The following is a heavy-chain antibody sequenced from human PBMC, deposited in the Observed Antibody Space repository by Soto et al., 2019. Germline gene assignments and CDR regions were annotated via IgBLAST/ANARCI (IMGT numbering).Heavy chain of an antibody. D-gene: IGHD6-13*01. Sequence: ASVKGSCKAAGYAITCCAMHWVRQAPGQRPEWMGWFNAGDGDTKYSQNFQGRFTIIRDTSASTVYMELSSLRPEDTAVYYCARDGEDKAAAAMVYWGQGTLVTVSS. CDR3: ARDGEDKAAAAMVY. V-gene: IGHV1-3*01. CDR2: FNAGDGDT. CDR1: GYAITCCA. J-gene: IGHJ4*02.